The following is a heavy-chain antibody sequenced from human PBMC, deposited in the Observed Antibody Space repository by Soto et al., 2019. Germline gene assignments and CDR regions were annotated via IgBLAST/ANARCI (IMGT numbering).Heavy chain of an antibody. CDR3: AMSIVVVTALDY. J-gene: IGHJ4*02. Sequence: QVQLVQSGAEEKKPGASVKVSCKASGYTFTSYAMHWVRQAPGQRLEWMGWINAGNGNTKYSQKFQGRVTITRDTSASTAYMELSSLRSEDTAVYDCAMSIVVVTALDYWGQGTLVTVSS. V-gene: IGHV1-3*05. CDR2: INAGNGNT. D-gene: IGHD2-21*02. CDR1: GYTFTSYA.